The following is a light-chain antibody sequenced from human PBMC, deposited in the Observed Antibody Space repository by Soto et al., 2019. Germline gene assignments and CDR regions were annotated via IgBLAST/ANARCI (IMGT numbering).Light chain of an antibody. CDR1: QSISSW. V-gene: IGKV1-5*01. Sequence: IQMTQSPSTLSASVGDRVTITCRASQSISSWLAWYQQKPGKAPKVLIYDASSLESGVPSRFSGSGSGTEFTLTISSLQPDDFATYYCQQYNSYPETFGQGTKVDIK. J-gene: IGKJ1*01. CDR3: QQYNSYPET. CDR2: DAS.